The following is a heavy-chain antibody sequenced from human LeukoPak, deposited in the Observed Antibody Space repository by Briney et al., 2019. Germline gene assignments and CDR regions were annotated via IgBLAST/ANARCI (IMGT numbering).Heavy chain of an antibody. D-gene: IGHD3-9*01. J-gene: IGHJ1*01. CDR1: GYTFTARD. V-gene: IGHV1-8*02. CDR3: VRLDCVNPICHFPH. Sequence: ASVKVSCRTSGYTFTARDINWVRQAPGRGLEWTGWMNPHSGNTGYAQNFQGRVTMTRDASTTTAFMELSNLSSGDTAVYYCVRLDCVNPICHFPHWGQGTLVTVSS. CDR2: MNPHSGNT.